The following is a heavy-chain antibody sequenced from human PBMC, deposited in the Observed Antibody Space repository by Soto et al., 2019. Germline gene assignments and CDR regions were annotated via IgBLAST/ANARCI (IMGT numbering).Heavy chain of an antibody. D-gene: IGHD6-13*01. V-gene: IGHV4-34*01. CDR3: ARRNPPIGTAGSIDS. CDR1: GGSFSGYY. CDR2: INHSGST. J-gene: IGHJ4*02. Sequence: SETLSLTCAVYGGSFSGYYWSWIRQPPGKGLEWIGEINHSGSTNYNPSLKSRVSISVDTSKNQFSLKLSSVTAADTAVYYCARRNPPIGTAGSIDSWGQATQVTVSS.